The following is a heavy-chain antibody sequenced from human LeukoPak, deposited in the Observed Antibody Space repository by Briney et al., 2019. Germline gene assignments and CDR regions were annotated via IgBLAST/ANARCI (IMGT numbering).Heavy chain of an antibody. CDR2: IIPMFNTA. D-gene: IGHD1-7*01. CDR3: AGEAKTSNWNSVPYLDY. Sequence: SVTVSCKASGGTFSSYSFTWVRQAPGQGLEWMGRIIPMFNTANYAQDFQGRVTITADKSTSTAYMELITLRSEDTAVYYCAGEAKTSNWNSVPYLDYWGQGTLITVSS. J-gene: IGHJ4*02. CDR1: GGTFSSYS. V-gene: IGHV1-69*08.